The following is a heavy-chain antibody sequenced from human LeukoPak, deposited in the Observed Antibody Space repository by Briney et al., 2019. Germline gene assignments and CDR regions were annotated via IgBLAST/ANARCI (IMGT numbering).Heavy chain of an antibody. Sequence: PGGSLRLSCAASGFIFSSHAMHWVRQAPGKGLEFVSSINTDGNYIYYVESVRGRFTISRDNSKNTLHLQMGSLRPEDMAVYYCVRGGTYSSSSLDSWGQGTLVTVSS. J-gene: IGHJ4*02. CDR1: GFIFSSHA. CDR3: VRGGTYSSSSLDS. CDR2: INTDGNYI. D-gene: IGHD6-6*01. V-gene: IGHV3-64*02.